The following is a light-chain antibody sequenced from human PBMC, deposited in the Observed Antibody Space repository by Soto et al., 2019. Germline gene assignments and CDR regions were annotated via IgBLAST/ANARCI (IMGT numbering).Light chain of an antibody. CDR3: QQAATFPLT. Sequence: DIQMTQSPSSVYASVGDRVTITCRASQDFGNLLAWYKQKRGKAPKLLIYGISTLQGGVPSRFSGSESGTDFTLTISSVQPEDSATYYCQQAATFPLTFGGGTKVDIK. CDR1: QDFGNL. V-gene: IGKV1-12*01. J-gene: IGKJ4*01. CDR2: GIS.